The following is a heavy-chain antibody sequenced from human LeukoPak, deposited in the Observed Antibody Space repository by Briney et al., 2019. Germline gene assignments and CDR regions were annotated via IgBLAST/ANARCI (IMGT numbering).Heavy chain of an antibody. Sequence: GGSLRLSCAASGFTFSSYGMHWVRQAPGKGLEWVAVIWYDGSNKYYADSVKGRFTISRDNSKNTLYLQMNSLRAEDTAVYYCARRGAFTVTIPYYGMDVWGQGTTVTVSS. J-gene: IGHJ6*02. CDR2: IWYDGSNK. CDR1: GFTFSSYG. D-gene: IGHD4-17*01. CDR3: ARRGAFTVTIPYYGMDV. V-gene: IGHV3-33*01.